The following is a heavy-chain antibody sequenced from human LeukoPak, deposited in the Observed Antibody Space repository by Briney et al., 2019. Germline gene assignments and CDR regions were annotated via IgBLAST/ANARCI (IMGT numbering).Heavy chain of an antibody. V-gene: IGHV3-23*01. CDR2: ISGSGGST. J-gene: IGHJ4*02. D-gene: IGHD6-13*01. CDR3: ANVAGFRGGIAAAGTHFDY. Sequence: PGGSLRLSCAASGFTFSSYAMSWVRQAPGKGLEWVSAISGSGGSTYYADSVKGRFTISRDNSKNTLYLQMNSLRAEDTAVYYCANVAGFRGGIAAAGTHFDYWGQGTLVTVSS. CDR1: GFTFSSYA.